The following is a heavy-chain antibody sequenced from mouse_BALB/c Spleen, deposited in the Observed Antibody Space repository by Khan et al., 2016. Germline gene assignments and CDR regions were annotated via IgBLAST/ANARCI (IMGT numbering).Heavy chain of an antibody. J-gene: IGHJ4*01. D-gene: IGHD2-12*01. CDR3: ARVRHSCDY. CDR1: GFTFTTYA. CDR2: INSDGSST. V-gene: IGHV5-6-3*01. Sequence: EVELVESGGGFVQPGGSLELSCAASGFTFTTYAMSWVRQTPDKRLELVATINSDGSSTYYEDTVKGRVTISRDNANNTLYLQMSRLKSEYTAMYYCARVRHSCDYWGRGTSVTVSS.